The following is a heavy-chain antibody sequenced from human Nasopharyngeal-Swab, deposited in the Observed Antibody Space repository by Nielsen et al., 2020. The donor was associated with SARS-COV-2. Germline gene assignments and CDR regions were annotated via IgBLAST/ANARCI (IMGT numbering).Heavy chain of an antibody. CDR2: IYSGGSST. Sequence: GGSLRLSCAASGFTFSSYAMSWVRQAPGKGLEWVSVIYSGGSSTYYADSVKGRFTISRDNSKNTLYLQMNSLRAEDTAVYYCARDLGYGSLHFDYWGQGTLVTVSS. D-gene: IGHD2-15*01. J-gene: IGHJ4*02. V-gene: IGHV3-23*03. CDR1: GFTFSSYA. CDR3: ARDLGYGSLHFDY.